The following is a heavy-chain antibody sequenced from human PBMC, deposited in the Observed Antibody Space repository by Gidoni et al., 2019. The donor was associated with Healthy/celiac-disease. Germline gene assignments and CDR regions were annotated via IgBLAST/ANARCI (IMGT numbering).Heavy chain of an antibody. CDR1: GGSFSGYY. V-gene: IGHV4-34*01. D-gene: IGHD3-22*01. J-gene: IGHJ4*02. CDR2: INHSGST. CDR3: ARLGYYYDSSGYYPANYFDY. Sequence: QVQLQQWGAGLLKPSETLSLPCAVYGGSFSGYYWSWIRQPPGKGLEWIGEINHSGSTNYNPSLKSRVTISVDTSKNQFSLKLSSVTAADTAVYYCARLGYYYDSSGYYPANYFDYWGQGTLVTVSS.